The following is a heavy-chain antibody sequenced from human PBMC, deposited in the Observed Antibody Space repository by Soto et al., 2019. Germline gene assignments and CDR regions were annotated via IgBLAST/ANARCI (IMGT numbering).Heavy chain of an antibody. J-gene: IGHJ6*02. CDR2: ISYDGSNK. V-gene: IGHV3-30-3*01. D-gene: IGHD2-15*01. Sequence: QVQLVESGGGVVQPGRSLRLSCAASGFTFSSYAMHWVRQAPGKGLEWVAVISYDGSNKYYADSVKGRFTISRDNSKNTLYLQMNILRAEATAVYYCARDSPRYCSGGSCYRNYYYYGMDVWGQGTTVTVSS. CDR3: ARDSPRYCSGGSCYRNYYYYGMDV. CDR1: GFTFSSYA.